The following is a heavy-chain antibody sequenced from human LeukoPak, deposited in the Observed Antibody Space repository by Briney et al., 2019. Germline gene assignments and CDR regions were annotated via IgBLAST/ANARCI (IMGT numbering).Heavy chain of an antibody. J-gene: IGHJ5*02. V-gene: IGHV1-69*05. Sequence: SVKVSCKASGGTFSSYAISWVRQAPGQGLEWMGRIIPIFGTANYAQKFQGRVTITTDESTSTAYMELSSRRSEDTAVYYCARGRRQLAHNWFDPWGQGTLVTVSS. CDR2: IIPIFGTA. CDR3: ARGRRQLAHNWFDP. CDR1: GGTFSSYA. D-gene: IGHD2-2*01.